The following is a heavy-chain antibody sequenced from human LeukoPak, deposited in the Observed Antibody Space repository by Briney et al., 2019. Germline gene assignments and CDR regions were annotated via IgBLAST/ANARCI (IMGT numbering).Heavy chain of an antibody. CDR2: IYTSGST. Sequence: SETLSLTCTVSGGSISSGSYYWSWIRQPAGKGLEWIGRIYTSGSTNYNPSLKSRVTMSVDTSKNQFSLKLSSVTAADTAVYYCARVSWGSSWTTFDYWGQGTLVTVSS. D-gene: IGHD6-13*01. CDR1: GGSISSGSYY. V-gene: IGHV4-61*02. J-gene: IGHJ4*02. CDR3: ARVSWGSSWTTFDY.